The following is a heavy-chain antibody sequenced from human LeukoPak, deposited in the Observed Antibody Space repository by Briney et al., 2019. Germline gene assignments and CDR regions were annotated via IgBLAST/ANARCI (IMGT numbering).Heavy chain of an antibody. D-gene: IGHD6-19*01. CDR1: GFTFSSYA. CDR3: ARGVWALQWQVPSDY. Sequence: RSLRLSCAASGFTFSSYAMHWVRQAPGKGLEWVAVISYDGSNKYYADSVKGRFTISRDNSKNTLYLQMNSLRAEDTAVYYCARGVWALQWQVPSDYWGQGTLVTVSS. V-gene: IGHV3-30*04. CDR2: ISYDGSNK. J-gene: IGHJ4*02.